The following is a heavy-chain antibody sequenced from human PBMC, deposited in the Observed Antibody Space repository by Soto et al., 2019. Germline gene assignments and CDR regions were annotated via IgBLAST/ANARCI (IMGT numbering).Heavy chain of an antibody. CDR1: GASISGFY. Sequence: SETLSLTCTVSGASISGFYWSWIRKSAGKVLEWIGRIYATGTTDYNPSLKSRVIMSVDTSKNQFSLKLSSVTAADTAVYYCARVRFLEWLTPGGPLYYYYGMDVWGQGTTVNVSS. V-gene: IGHV4-4*07. D-gene: IGHD3-3*01. J-gene: IGHJ6*02. CDR3: ARVRFLEWLTPGGPLYYYYGMDV. CDR2: IYATGTT.